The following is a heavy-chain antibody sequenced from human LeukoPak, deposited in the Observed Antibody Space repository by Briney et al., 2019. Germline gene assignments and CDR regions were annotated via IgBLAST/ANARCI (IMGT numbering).Heavy chain of an antibody. V-gene: IGHV3-11*01. Sequence: PGGSLRLSCAASGFTFSDYYMSWIRQAPGRGLEWISYISRSGHTIAYAESVKGRFTVSRDNAKNALFLQMNSLRAEDTAVYYCARGRWYNSGRAGYFDYWGQGTLVTVSS. CDR3: ARGRWYNSGRAGYFDY. CDR2: ISRSGHTI. J-gene: IGHJ4*02. CDR1: GFTFSDYY. D-gene: IGHD6-19*01.